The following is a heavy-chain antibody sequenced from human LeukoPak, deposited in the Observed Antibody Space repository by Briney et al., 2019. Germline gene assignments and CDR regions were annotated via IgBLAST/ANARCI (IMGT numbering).Heavy chain of an antibody. Sequence: GGSLRLSCAASGFMFSSYAMRWVRQAPGKGLEWVSSISGSGDATYYADSVQGRFTISRDNSKNTLYLQMNSLRAEDTAVYYCAKGPFYYYDSSGYCDYWGQGTLVTVSS. J-gene: IGHJ4*02. CDR1: GFMFSSYA. D-gene: IGHD3-22*01. CDR2: ISGSGDAT. CDR3: AKGPFYYYDSSGYCDY. V-gene: IGHV3-23*01.